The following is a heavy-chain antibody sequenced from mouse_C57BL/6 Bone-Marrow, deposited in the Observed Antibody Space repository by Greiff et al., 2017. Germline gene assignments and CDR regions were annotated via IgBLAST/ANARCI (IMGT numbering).Heavy chain of an antibody. CDR1: GYSITSGYD. V-gene: IGHV3-1*01. Sequence: EVQGVESGPGMVKPSQSLSLTCTVTGYSITSGYDWHWIRHFPGNKLEWMGYISYSGSTNYNPSLKSRISITHDTSKNHFFLKLNSVTTEDTATYYCARDRTYWYFDVWGTGTTVTVSS. CDR3: ARDRTYWYFDV. CDR2: ISYSGST. J-gene: IGHJ1*03.